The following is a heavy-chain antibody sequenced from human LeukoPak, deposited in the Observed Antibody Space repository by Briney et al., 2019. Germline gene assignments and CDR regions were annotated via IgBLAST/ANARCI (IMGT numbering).Heavy chain of an antibody. D-gene: IGHD3-9*01. V-gene: IGHV1-46*01. Sequence: ASVKVSCKASGYTFTSYYIHWVPPAPGQRLEWVVIINASGGSTSYAQKCQGRVTMTRDTSTSTVYMEMSSLRSEDTAVYYCARDLETTDYDILPGPPPNWFDPWGQGTLVTVSS. CDR1: GYTFTSYY. J-gene: IGHJ5*02. CDR2: INASGGST. CDR3: ARDLETTDYDILPGPPPNWFDP.